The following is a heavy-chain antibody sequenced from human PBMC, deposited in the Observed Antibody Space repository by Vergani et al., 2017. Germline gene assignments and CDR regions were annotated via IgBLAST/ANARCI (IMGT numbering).Heavy chain of an antibody. D-gene: IGHD2-15*01. Sequence: EVQLVESGGGLVQPGGSLRLSCAASGFTFSSYWMHWVRQAPGKGLVWVSRINSDGSSTSYADSVKGRFTISRDNAKNTLYLQMNSLRAEDTAVYYCARDGADIVVVVAATLGSFDYWGQGTLVTVSS. CDR2: INSDGSST. CDR1: GFTFSSYW. CDR3: ARDGADIVVVVAATLGSFDY. V-gene: IGHV3-74*01. J-gene: IGHJ4*02.